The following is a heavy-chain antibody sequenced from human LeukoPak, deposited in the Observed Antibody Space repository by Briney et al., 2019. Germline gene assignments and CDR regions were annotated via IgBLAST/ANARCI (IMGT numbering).Heavy chain of an antibody. V-gene: IGHV3-48*03. J-gene: IGHJ6*02. CDR1: GFTFSSYE. Sequence: GGSLRLSCAAFGFTFSSYEMNWVRQAPGKGLEWVSYISSSGSTIYYADSVKGRFTISRDNAKNSLYLQMNSLRAEDTAVYYCARESVVPAAIPDFYYYYGMDVWGQGTTVTVSS. D-gene: IGHD2-2*01. CDR2: ISSSGSTI. CDR3: ARESVVPAAIPDFYYYYGMDV.